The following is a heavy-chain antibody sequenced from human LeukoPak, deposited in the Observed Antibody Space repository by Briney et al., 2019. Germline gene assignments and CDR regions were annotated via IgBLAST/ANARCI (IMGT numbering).Heavy chain of an antibody. J-gene: IGHJ5*02. D-gene: IGHD6-13*01. CDR1: GGSFSGYY. CDR2: VNHSGST. V-gene: IGHV4-34*01. Sequence: SETLSLTCAVYGGSFSGYYWSWIRQPPGKGLEWIGEVNHSGSTNYNPSLKSRVTISVDTSKNQFSLKLSSVTAADTAVYYCARIIARIAAAGKNWSDPCGQGTLVTVSS. CDR3: ARIIARIAAAGKNWSDP.